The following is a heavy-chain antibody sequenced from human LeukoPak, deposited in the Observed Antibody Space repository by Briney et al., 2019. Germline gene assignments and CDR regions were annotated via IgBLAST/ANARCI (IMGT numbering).Heavy chain of an antibody. CDR2: ISGSGGSA. CDR3: AKPRLGDGYVAADY. J-gene: IGHJ4*02. D-gene: IGHD5-24*01. Sequence: HTGGSLRLSCATSGFTSSNYAMSWVRQAPGKGREGVSSISGSGGSAYYADSVKGRFTISRDISKNTLYLQMNSLRAEDTAVYYCAKPRLGDGYVAADYWGQGTLVTVSS. V-gene: IGHV3-23*01. CDR1: GFTSSNYA.